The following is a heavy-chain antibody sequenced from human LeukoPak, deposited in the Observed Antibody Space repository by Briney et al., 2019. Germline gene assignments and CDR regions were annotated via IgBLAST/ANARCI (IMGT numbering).Heavy chain of an antibody. Sequence: PGGSLRLSCAASGFTFSTYSMHWVRQAPGKGLEWVSSIRSGSTCINYADSVKGRFTISRDNPKNTLYLQMNSLRAEDTAVYYCAKGRNYYDSSGYYLGFDYWGQGTLVTVSS. CDR2: IRSGSTCI. CDR1: GFTFSTYS. D-gene: IGHD3-22*01. CDR3: AKGRNYYDSSGYYLGFDY. V-gene: IGHV3-21*04. J-gene: IGHJ4*02.